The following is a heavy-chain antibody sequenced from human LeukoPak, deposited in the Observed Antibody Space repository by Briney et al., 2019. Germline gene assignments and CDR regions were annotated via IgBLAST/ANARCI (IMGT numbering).Heavy chain of an antibody. J-gene: IGHJ6*03. D-gene: IGHD3-9*01. CDR2: IYYSGNT. CDR3: ARVNYDILTAYQRSYYYMDV. Sequence: SETLSLTCTVSGVSISSSNSYWGWIRQPPGKGLEWIGSIYYSGNTYYNASLKSQVSISIDTSKNQFSLRLTSVTAADTAVYYCARVNYDILTAYQRSYYYMDVWGKGTTVTISS. V-gene: IGHV4-39*01. CDR1: GVSISSSNSY.